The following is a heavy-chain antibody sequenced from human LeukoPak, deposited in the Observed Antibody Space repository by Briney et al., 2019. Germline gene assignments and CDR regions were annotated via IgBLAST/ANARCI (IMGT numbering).Heavy chain of an antibody. CDR3: ARDSSGIQVWLTLDS. CDR2: LYYNGKT. V-gene: IGHV4-39*07. J-gene: IGHJ4*02. CDR1: GASISSTDYY. Sequence: PSETLSLTCTVSGASISSTDYYWVWIRQAPGKGPEWLGSLYYNGKTYYNPSLKSRLTISEDMSKNQFSLRLSSVTAADTAVYYCARDSSGIQVWLTLDSWGQGFLVTVSS. D-gene: IGHD1-14*01.